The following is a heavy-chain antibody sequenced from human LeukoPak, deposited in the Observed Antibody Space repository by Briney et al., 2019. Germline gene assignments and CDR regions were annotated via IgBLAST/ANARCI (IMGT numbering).Heavy chain of an antibody. CDR3: AKANWVSNADAVW. J-gene: IGHJ4*02. V-gene: IGHV3-23*01. CDR1: GFTFSNFA. Sequence: PGGSLRVSCTASGFTFSNFAMSWVRQAPGKGLEWVSTITGGSGAKYYADSVKGRFTLSRDDTRNTVYLQLNNLRVEDTAIYYCAKANWVSNADAVWWGQGTQVTVSS. CDR2: ITGGSGAK. D-gene: IGHD1-1*01.